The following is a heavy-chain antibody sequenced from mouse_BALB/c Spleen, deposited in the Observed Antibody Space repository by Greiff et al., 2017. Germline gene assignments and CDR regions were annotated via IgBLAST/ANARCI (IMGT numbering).Heavy chain of an antibody. Sequence: EVQRVESGGGLVQPGGSRKLSCAASGFTFSSFGMHWVRQAPGKGLEWVAYISSGSSTIYYADTVKGRFTLSRDNPKNTLFLQMTSLRSEDTALYYCARGNFWFAYWGQGTLVTVSA. J-gene: IGHJ3*01. V-gene: IGHV5-17*02. CDR2: ISSGSSTI. CDR3: ARGNFWFAY. D-gene: IGHD2-1*01. CDR1: GFTFSSFG.